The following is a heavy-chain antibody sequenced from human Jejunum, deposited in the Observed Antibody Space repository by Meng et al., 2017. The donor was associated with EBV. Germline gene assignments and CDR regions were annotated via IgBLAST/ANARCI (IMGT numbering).Heavy chain of an antibody. CDR3: ARGGGRPEY. Sequence: QVELQESGPGLVKPSQSLSPTCTVSGVSMSNFYWSWFRQPPGKGLGWIEYIYYSVSTNYNPSLKSRVTISVDTSKTQFSLSLSSVTAADTAVYYCARGGGRPEYWGQGILVTVSS. CDR2: IYYSVST. V-gene: IGHV4-59*01. D-gene: IGHD3-10*01. J-gene: IGHJ4*02. CDR1: GVSMSNFY.